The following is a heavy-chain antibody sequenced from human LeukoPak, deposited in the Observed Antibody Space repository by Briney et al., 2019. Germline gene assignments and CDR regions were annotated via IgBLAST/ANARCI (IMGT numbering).Heavy chain of an antibody. Sequence: PSETLSLTCTLYGESLSGYYSSWIRQPPGKGLEWIGEINHSGSTNYNPSLKSRVTISVDTSKNQFSLKLSSVTAADTAVYYCARGIDCSSTSCYGVGNWFDPWGQGTLVTVSS. CDR1: GESLSGYY. CDR3: ARGIDCSSTSCYGVGNWFDP. CDR2: INHSGST. J-gene: IGHJ5*02. D-gene: IGHD2-2*01. V-gene: IGHV4-34*01.